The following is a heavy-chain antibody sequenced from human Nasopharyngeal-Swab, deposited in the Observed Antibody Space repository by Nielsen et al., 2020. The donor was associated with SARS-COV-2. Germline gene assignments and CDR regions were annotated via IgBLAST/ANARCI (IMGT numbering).Heavy chain of an antibody. J-gene: IGHJ3*02. D-gene: IGHD3-22*01. CDR1: GGTFSSYA. V-gene: IGHV1-69*13. CDR2: IIPIFGTA. CDR3: ARDLTVYRYYDSSGYYYVAFDI. Sequence: SVKVSCQASGGTFSSYAISWVRQAPGQGLEWMGGIIPIFGTANYAQKFQGRVTITADESTSTAYMELSSLRSEDTAAYYCARDLTVYRYYDSSGYYYVAFDIWGQGTMVTVSS.